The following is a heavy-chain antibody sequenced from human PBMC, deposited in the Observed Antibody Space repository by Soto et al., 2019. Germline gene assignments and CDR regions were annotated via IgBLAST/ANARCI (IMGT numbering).Heavy chain of an antibody. V-gene: IGHV1-18*01. CDR1: GYTFFTYD. D-gene: IGHD5-12*01. CDR3: ARHHGPTTSENWFDP. Sequence: QVHLVQSGVEVKTPGASVKVSCQASGYTFFTYDISWVRQAPGQGLEWMGWISTDSGDTKYAQKFQVRVTMTTDTSTTTAYLALRSLRSDDTAVYYCARHHGPTTSENWFDPWGQGTLVTGSS. J-gene: IGHJ5*02. CDR2: ISTDSGDT.